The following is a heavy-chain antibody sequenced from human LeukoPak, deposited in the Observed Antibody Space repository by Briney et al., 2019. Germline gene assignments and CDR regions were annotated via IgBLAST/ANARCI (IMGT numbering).Heavy chain of an antibody. D-gene: IGHD4-17*01. CDR3: GADQETGDYYFDC. V-gene: IGHV1-46*01. CDR1: GYTFTNHW. J-gene: IGHJ4*02. Sequence: ASVKVSCKASGYTFTNHWMHGVRQAPVQGLECMGIINPFGGRTTYAQKFQGRLNMTRDTSTSTVYSEVTNLTSEDTAVYYCGADQETGDYYFDCWGQGTLVTVSS. CDR2: INPFGGRT.